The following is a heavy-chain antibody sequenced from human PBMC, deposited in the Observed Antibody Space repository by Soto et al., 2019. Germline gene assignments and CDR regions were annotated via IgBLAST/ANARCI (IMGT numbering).Heavy chain of an antibody. CDR2: IKSKTDGGTA. D-gene: IGHD3-9*01. V-gene: IGHV3-15*01. CDR1: GFNLSHPW. CDR3: TTGIYYDILTGYHNVAY. Sequence: GGSLRLSCVASGFNLSHPWMTWVRQAAGKGLEWVGRIKSKTDGGTADYTAPVKGRATISRDDSKNTVYLQMNSLKTEDTAVYYCTTGIYYDILTGYHNVAYWGQGALVTVSS. J-gene: IGHJ4*02.